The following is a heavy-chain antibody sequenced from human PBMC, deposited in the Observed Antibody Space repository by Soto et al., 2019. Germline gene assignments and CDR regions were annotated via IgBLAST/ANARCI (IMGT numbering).Heavy chain of an antibody. CDR3: ARAGSSWTNYYYYGMDV. V-gene: IGHV1-2*02. CDR1: GYTFTGYY. Sequence: QVQLVQSGAEVKKPGASVKVSCKASGYTFTGYYMHWVRQAPGQGLEWMGWINPNSGGTNYAQKFQGRVTMTRDTSISTDYMELSRLRSDDTAVYYCARAGSSWTNYYYYGMDVWGQGTTVTVSS. D-gene: IGHD6-13*01. J-gene: IGHJ6*02. CDR2: INPNSGGT.